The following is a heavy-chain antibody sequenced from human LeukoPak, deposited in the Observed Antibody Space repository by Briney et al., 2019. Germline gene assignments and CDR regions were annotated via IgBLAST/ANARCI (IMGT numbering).Heavy chain of an antibody. CDR3: AKGRYTTHNDY. CDR1: GFTFSSYG. V-gene: IGHV3-30*18. D-gene: IGHD3-16*02. J-gene: IGHJ4*02. Sequence: GGSLRLSCAASGFTFSSYGMHWVRQAPGKGLEWVAVISYDGSNKYYADSVKGRFTISRDNSKNTLYLQMNSLRAEDTAVYYCAKGRYTTHNDYWGQGTLVTVSS. CDR2: ISYDGSNK.